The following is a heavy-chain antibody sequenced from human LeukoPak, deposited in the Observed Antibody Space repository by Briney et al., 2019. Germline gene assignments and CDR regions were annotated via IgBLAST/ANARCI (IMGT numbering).Heavy chain of an antibody. CDR3: ARLGGGAYGDQKPKD. Sequence: GESLKISCKGSGYSFTSYWIGWVRQMPGKGLEWMGIIYPGDSDTRYSPSFQGQVTISADKSISTAYLQWSSLKASDTACDYCARLGGGAYGDQKPKDWGQGTLVSVSS. J-gene: IGHJ4*02. D-gene: IGHD3-16*01. V-gene: IGHV5-51*01. CDR1: GYSFTSYW. CDR2: IYPGDSDT.